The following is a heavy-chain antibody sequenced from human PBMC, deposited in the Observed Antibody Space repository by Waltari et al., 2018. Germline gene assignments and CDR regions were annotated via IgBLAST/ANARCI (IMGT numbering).Heavy chain of an antibody. CDR1: GYSFTSYW. Sequence: EVQLVQSGAEVKKPGESLKISCKGSGYSFTSYWIGWVRQMPGKGLEWMGIIYPGDSDTRYSPSFQGQVTISADKSISTAYLQWSSLKASDTAMYYCARPGIKHYYDSSGYYYVPDYWGQGTLVTVSS. V-gene: IGHV5-51*01. J-gene: IGHJ4*02. CDR3: ARPGIKHYYDSSGYYYVPDY. CDR2: IYPGDSDT. D-gene: IGHD3-22*01.